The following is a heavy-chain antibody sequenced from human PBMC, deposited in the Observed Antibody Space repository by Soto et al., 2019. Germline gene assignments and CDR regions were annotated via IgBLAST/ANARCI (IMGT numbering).Heavy chain of an antibody. CDR2: ISAYNGNT. J-gene: IGHJ4*02. D-gene: IGHD2-2*01. CDR3: ARIDCSSTSCYVGFDY. V-gene: IGHV1-18*01. CDR1: GYTFTSYG. Sequence: QVQLVQSGAEVKKPGASVKVSCKATGYTFTSYGISWVRQAPGQGIEWMGWISAYNGNTNYAQKLQGRVTMTTDTSTSTAYMELRSLRSDDTAVYYCARIDCSSTSCYVGFDYWGQGTLVTVSS.